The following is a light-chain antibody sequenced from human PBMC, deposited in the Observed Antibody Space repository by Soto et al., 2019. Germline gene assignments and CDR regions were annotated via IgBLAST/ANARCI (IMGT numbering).Light chain of an antibody. Sequence: DIRMTQSPSSLSASVGDRVTITCRASQDIQNALGWYQQKPGKAPKRLIYAASSLQSGVPSRFRGSRSGTEFTLTISSLQPEDFATYYCLQHDSNVWTFGQGTKVDIK. CDR3: LQHDSNVWT. CDR2: AAS. CDR1: QDIQNA. J-gene: IGKJ1*01. V-gene: IGKV1-17*01.